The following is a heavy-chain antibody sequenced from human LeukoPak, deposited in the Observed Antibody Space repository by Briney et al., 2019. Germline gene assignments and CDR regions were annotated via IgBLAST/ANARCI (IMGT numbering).Heavy chain of an antibody. V-gene: IGHV3-30*04. Sequence: GGSLRLSCAASGFTFSSYAMHWVRQAPGKGLEWVAVISYDGSNKYYADSVKGRFTISRDNSKNTLYLQMNSLRAEDSAVYYCARDRRYYGSGSQLYYYGMDVWGQGTTVTVSS. J-gene: IGHJ6*02. CDR1: GFTFSSYA. D-gene: IGHD3-10*01. CDR2: ISYDGSNK. CDR3: ARDRRYYGSGSQLYYYGMDV.